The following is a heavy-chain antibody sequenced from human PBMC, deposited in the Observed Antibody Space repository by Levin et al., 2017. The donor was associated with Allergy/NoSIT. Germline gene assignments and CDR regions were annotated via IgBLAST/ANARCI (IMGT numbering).Heavy chain of an antibody. J-gene: IGHJ4*02. CDR1: GYSFIDHW. CDR3: AKALGQLVPHS. Sequence: GESLKISCKASGYSFIDHWIYWVRQAPGQGLKWLPGLNPRGVSARYLQPLGGGFTLTRETSINTVYMELARLTSDDTAIYYCAKALGQLVPHSWGQGTRVSVSS. V-gene: IGHV1-2*02. CDR2: LNPRGVSA. D-gene: IGHD3/OR15-3a*01.